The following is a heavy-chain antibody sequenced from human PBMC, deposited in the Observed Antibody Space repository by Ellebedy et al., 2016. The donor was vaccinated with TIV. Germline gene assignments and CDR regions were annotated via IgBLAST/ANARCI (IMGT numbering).Heavy chain of an antibody. Sequence: PGGSLRLSCAASGFTFSSYGMHWVRLTPDKGLEWLGVIMYDGTNRWYVDSLEGRFTISRDNAKNTVYLQMNSLRPEDTAMYYCARDVPEPGQGGWPPGYFFDLWGQGTLVTVSS. D-gene: IGHD6-19*01. CDR3: ARDVPEPGQGGWPPGYFFDL. CDR1: GFTFSSYG. CDR2: IMYDGTNR. J-gene: IGHJ4*02. V-gene: IGHV3-30*03.